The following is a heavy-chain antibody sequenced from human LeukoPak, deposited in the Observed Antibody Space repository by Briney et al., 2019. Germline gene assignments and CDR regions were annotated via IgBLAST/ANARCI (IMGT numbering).Heavy chain of an antibody. V-gene: IGHV3-23*01. D-gene: IGHD4-17*01. CDR1: GFTFSSYA. CDR3: AKVLVSYGALPMFDY. Sequence: GGSLRLSCAASGFTFSSYAMSWVRQAPGKGLEWVSAISGSGGSTYYADSVKGRFTISRDNSKNTLYLQMNRLTADDTAVYYCAKVLVSYGALPMFDYWGQGTLVTVSS. J-gene: IGHJ4*02. CDR2: ISGSGGST.